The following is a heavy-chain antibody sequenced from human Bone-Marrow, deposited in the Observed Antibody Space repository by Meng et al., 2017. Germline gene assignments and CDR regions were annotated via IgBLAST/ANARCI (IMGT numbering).Heavy chain of an antibody. Sequence: GESLKISCAASGFTFSSYSMNWVRQAPGKGLEWVSLISWDGGSTSYADSVKGRFTISRDNAKNSLYLQMNSLRSEDTAVYYCARDGNLGWSFDYWGQGTLVTVSS. CDR1: GFTFSSYS. CDR3: ARDGNLGWSFDY. J-gene: IGHJ4*02. CDR2: ISWDGGST. V-gene: IGHV3-48*04. D-gene: IGHD2-15*01.